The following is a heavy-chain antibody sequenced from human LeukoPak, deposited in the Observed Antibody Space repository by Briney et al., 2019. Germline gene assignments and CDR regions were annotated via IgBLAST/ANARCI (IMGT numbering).Heavy chain of an antibody. V-gene: IGHV3-7*01. CDR3: ASGGGWVFNN. J-gene: IGHJ4*02. D-gene: IGHD6-19*01. Sequence: GGSLRLSCAASGFPFSSHWLSWFRQSPGKGLEWVAHINQDGSEKCYVDSVKGRFTISRDNARNSQYLQMNSLRAEDTAVYYCASGGGWVFNNWGQGTLVTVSS. CDR2: INQDGSEK. CDR1: GFPFSSHW.